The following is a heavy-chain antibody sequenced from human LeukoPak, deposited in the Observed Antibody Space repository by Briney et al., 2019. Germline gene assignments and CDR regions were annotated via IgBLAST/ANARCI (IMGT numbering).Heavy chain of an antibody. Sequence: GGSLRLSCGASGFTFSGYSMNWVRQAPGKGLEWVSSISTSSSYIYYADSVKGRFTISRDNAKNSLYLQMNSLRAEDTAVYYCARDPYSGSYGNYYYYFMDVWGKGTTVTISS. CDR1: GFTFSGYS. V-gene: IGHV3-21*01. D-gene: IGHD1-26*01. CDR2: ISTSSSYI. CDR3: ARDPYSGSYGNYYYYFMDV. J-gene: IGHJ6*03.